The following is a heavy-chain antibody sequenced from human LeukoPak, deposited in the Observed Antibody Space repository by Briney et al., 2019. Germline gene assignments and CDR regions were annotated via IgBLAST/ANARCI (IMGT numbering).Heavy chain of an antibody. CDR2: IYYSGGT. CDR3: ARTRIAYCGGDCYLNWFDP. D-gene: IGHD2-21*02. V-gene: IGHV4-59*12. J-gene: IGHJ5*02. CDR1: GGSISSYY. Sequence: PSETLSLTCTVSGGSISSYYWSWIRQPPGKGLEWIGYIYYSGGTDYNPSLKSRVTISVDTSKNQFSLKLSSVTAADTAVYYCARTRIAYCGGDCYLNWFDPWGQGTLVTVSS.